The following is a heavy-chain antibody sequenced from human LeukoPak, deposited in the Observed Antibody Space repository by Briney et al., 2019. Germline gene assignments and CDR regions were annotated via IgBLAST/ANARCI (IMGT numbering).Heavy chain of an antibody. CDR2: IQYDGSNE. CDR3: AKDRCSNGIGCYYYYMDV. V-gene: IGHV3-30*02. J-gene: IGHJ6*03. Sequence: GGSLRLSCAASGFTFSSYEMNWVRQAPGKGLEWVAYIQYDGSNEQYAHSVKGRFRISRDSSKNILYLQMNSLRAEDTAVYYCAKDRCSNGIGCYYYYMDVWGKGTTVTISS. D-gene: IGHD2-8*01. CDR1: GFTFSSYE.